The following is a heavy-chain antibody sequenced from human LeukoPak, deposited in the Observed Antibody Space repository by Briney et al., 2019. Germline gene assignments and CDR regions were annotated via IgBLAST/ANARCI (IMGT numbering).Heavy chain of an antibody. D-gene: IGHD2-15*01. CDR3: AGYCGGGSCADS. CDR2: IKYSGST. CDR1: GGSISSSSYY. V-gene: IGHV4-39*01. J-gene: IGHJ4*02. Sequence: PSETLSLTCTVSGGSISSSSYYWGWIRQPPGKGLEWIGSIKYSGSTYYNPSLKSRVTISVDTSKNQLSLKLSSVTAADTAVYYCAGYCGGGSCADSWGQGTLVTVSS.